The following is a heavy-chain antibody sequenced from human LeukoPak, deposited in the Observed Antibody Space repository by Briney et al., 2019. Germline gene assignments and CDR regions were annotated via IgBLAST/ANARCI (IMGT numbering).Heavy chain of an antibody. D-gene: IGHD3-10*01. CDR1: GFTFSSYS. J-gene: IGHJ2*01. CDR3: SSGRRGPSYWYFDL. Sequence: GGSLRLSCAASGFTFSSYSMNWVRQAPGKGLEWLSYISSSSSSIHYADSVKGRFTISRDNAKNSVHLQMSSLRDEDTAVYYCSSGRRGPSYWYFDLWGRGTLVTVSS. V-gene: IGHV3-48*02. CDR2: ISSSSSSI.